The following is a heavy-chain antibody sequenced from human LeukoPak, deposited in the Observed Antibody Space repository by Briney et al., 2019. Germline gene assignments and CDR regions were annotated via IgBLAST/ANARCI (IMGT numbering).Heavy chain of an antibody. CDR1: GYSFTSYW. D-gene: IGHD6-19*01. CDR2: IYPSDSDT. V-gene: IGHV5-51*01. CDR3: ARHVGSSGWYV. Sequence: GESLKISCKGSGYSFTSYWIGWVRQMPGKGLECMGIIYPSDSDTRYSPSFQGQVSISVDKSISTAYLQWSSLKASDTAMYYCARHVGSSGWYVWGQGTLVTVSP. J-gene: IGHJ4*02.